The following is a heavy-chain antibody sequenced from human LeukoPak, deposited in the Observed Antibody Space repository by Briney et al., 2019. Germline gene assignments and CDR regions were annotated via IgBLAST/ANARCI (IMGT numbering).Heavy chain of an antibody. CDR3: ARHFYSGWHDREFDY. CDR2: IIPIFGTA. J-gene: IGHJ4*02. D-gene: IGHD6-19*01. Sequence: ASVKVSCKASGGTFSSYAISWVRQAPGQGLEWMGGIIPIFGTANYAQKFQGRVTITADKSTSTAYMELSSLRSEDTAVYYCARHFYSGWHDREFDYWGQGTLVTVSS. CDR1: GGTFSSYA. V-gene: IGHV1-69*06.